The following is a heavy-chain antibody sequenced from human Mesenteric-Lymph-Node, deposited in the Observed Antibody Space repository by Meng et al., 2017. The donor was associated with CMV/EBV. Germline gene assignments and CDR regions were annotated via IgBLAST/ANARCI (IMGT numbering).Heavy chain of an antibody. V-gene: IGHV3-21*01. CDR2: ISSSSSYI. J-gene: IGHJ4*02. Sequence: LSGAASGFTFSSYSMNWVRQAPGKGLEWVSSISSSSSYIYYADSVKGRFTISRDNAKNSLYLQMNSLRAEDTAVYFCARDSRYNIDSWGQGTLVTVSS. D-gene: IGHD1-1*01. CDR1: GFTFSSYS. CDR3: ARDSRYNIDS.